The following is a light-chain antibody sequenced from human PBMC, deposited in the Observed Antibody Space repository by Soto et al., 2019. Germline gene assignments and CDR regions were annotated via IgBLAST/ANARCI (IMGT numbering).Light chain of an antibody. Sequence: EIVMTQSPATLSVSPGERATLSCRASQSVSSNLAWYQQKPGQAPRLLIYGASTRATGIPARFSGSGSGTEFTLTSSSLQSADLAVYYGQQYNNCPAWTVGQGTKVEIK. J-gene: IGKJ1*01. CDR1: QSVSSN. V-gene: IGKV3-15*01. CDR2: GAS. CDR3: QQYNNCPAWT.